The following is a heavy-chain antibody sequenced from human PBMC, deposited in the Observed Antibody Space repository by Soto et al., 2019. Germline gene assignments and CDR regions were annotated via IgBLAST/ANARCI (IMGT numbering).Heavy chain of an antibody. CDR2: ISGSGGST. Sequence: PRSSLTRSCAAAGFTFSSYAMSWVRQAPGKGLEWVSAISGSGGSTYYADSVKGRFTLSRDNSNNTLYQQMNSLRTEDTPVYYCAKDPGSYYDFWSGYYMDYYYYYGMDVWGLGTTAIVSS. V-gene: IGHV3-23*01. J-gene: IGHJ6*02. CDR3: AKDPGSYYDFWSGYYMDYYYYYGMDV. CDR1: GFTFSSYA. D-gene: IGHD3-3*01.